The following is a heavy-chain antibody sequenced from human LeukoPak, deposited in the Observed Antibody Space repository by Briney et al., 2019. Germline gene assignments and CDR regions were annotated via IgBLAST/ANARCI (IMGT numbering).Heavy chain of an antibody. CDR1: GFIFSNYA. CDR2: IGGSGSRT. V-gene: IGHV3-23*01. J-gene: IGHJ4*02. D-gene: IGHD6-19*01. Sequence: GASLRLSCAASGFIFSNYAMSWVRQAPGKGLEWVSAIGGSGSRTYYADSVRGRFTISRDNSKNTLYLQMNSLRAEDTALYYCAKGKGLAVAGTAGFDYWGQGTLVTVSS. CDR3: AKGKGLAVAGTAGFDY.